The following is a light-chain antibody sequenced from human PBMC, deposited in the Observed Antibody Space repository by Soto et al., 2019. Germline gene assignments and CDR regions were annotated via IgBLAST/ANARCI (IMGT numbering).Light chain of an antibody. V-gene: IGLV2-14*03. CDR1: TSDIGDYNY. CDR2: DVN. CDR3: NSFTGISGLDV. J-gene: IGLJ1*01. Sequence: QSALTQPASVSGSPGQSITISCTGTTSDIGDYNYVSWYQQNPGKAPKLIIYDVNNRPSGVSTRFSGSKSGNTASLTISGLQTDDEGDYFCNSFTGISGLDVFGTGTKLTVL.